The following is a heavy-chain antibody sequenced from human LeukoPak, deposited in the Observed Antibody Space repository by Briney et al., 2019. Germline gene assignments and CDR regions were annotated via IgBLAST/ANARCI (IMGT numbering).Heavy chain of an antibody. Sequence: GGSLRLSCAASGFAISVYEMYWVRQAPGKGLEWVSYISSSGGTRYYADSVKGRFTISRDNAKNSLYLQMNSLRAEDTAVYYCATLTVASSFDYWGQGTLVTVSS. J-gene: IGHJ4*02. CDR2: ISSSGGTR. CDR1: GFAISVYE. V-gene: IGHV3-48*03. D-gene: IGHD4-17*01. CDR3: ATLTVASSFDY.